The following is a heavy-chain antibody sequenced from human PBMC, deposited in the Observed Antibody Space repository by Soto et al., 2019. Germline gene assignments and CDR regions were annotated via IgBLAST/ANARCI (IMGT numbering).Heavy chain of an antibody. CDR2: IIPIFGTA. Sequence: SVKVSCKASGGTFSSYAISWVRQAPGQGLEWMGGIIPIFGTANYAQKFQGRVTITADESTSTAYMELSSLRSEDTAVYYCARHAYGYNNYYFDYWGQGTLVTVSS. CDR3: ARHAYGYNNYYFDY. D-gene: IGHD4-4*01. J-gene: IGHJ4*02. CDR1: GGTFSSYA. V-gene: IGHV1-69*13.